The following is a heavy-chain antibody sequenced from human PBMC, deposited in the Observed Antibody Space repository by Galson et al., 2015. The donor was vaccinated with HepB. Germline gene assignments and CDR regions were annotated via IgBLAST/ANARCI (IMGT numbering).Heavy chain of an antibody. CDR3: AREHCSGGSCYHYAFDY. CDR2: INPSGGSA. J-gene: IGHJ4*02. Sequence: SVKVSCKASGYTFTSYYMHWVRQAPGQGLEWMGIINPSGGSASYAQKFQGRVTMTRDTSTSTVYMELSSLRSEDTAVYYCAREHCSGGSCYHYAFDYWGQGTLVTVSS. CDR1: GYTFTSYY. V-gene: IGHV1-46*01. D-gene: IGHD2-15*01.